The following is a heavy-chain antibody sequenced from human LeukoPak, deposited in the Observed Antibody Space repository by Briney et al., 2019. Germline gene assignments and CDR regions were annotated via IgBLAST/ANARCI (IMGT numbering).Heavy chain of an antibody. D-gene: IGHD3-9*01. J-gene: IGHJ4*02. CDR1: GFTFSSYA. CDR2: ISGSGGST. CDR3: AKARSVLTGYLYY. V-gene: IGHV3-23*01. Sequence: GGSLRLSCAASGFTFSSYAMSWVPQAPGKGLEWVADISGSGGSTYYAASVKGRFTSSRDNSKNTLYLQMNSLRAEDTAVYYCAKARSVLTGYLYYWGQGTLFTVSS.